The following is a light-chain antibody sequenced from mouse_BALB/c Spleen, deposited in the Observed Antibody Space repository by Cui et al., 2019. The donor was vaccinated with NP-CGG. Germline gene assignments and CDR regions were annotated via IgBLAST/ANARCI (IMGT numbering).Light chain of an antibody. J-gene: IGLJ1*01. CDR1: NGAVTTSNY. CDR3: ALWYSNHWV. V-gene: IGLV1*01. Sequence: QAVVTQESALTTSPGETVTLTCRSSNGAVTTSNYANWVQEKPDYLFTGLIGGTNNRAPGVPARFSGSLIGDKAALTITGVQTEDEAIYFCALWYSNHWVFGGGTKLTVL. CDR2: GTN.